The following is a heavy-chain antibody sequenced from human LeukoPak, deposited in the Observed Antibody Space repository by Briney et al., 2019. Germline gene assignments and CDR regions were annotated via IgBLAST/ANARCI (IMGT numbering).Heavy chain of an antibody. CDR1: GYTFTSYG. D-gene: IGHD2-2*01. CDR2: INPNGGST. V-gene: IGHV1-46*01. CDR3: ARKASVGYCSSISCRNNWFDP. Sequence: ASVKVSCKASGYTFTSYGISWVRQAPGQGLEWMGIINPNGGSTSYAQKFQGRVTMTRDTSTSTVYMELSSLRSEDTAVYYCARKASVGYCSSISCRNNWFDPWGQGTLVTVSS. J-gene: IGHJ5*02.